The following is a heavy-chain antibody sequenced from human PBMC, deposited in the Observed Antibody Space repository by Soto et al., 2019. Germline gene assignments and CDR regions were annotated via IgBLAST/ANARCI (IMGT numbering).Heavy chain of an antibody. CDR2: ISGRGGST. J-gene: IGHJ4*02. V-gene: IGHV3-23*01. D-gene: IGHD3-16*01. Sequence: PXXSQRLCYAASGFTFSSYAMRWVRQAPGKELECVSAISGRGGSTYYAASVKGRFTISRDNSNNTLHLQMNSLRAEDTAVYHCVLQVGLWGQGTLVTVSS. CDR1: GFTFSSYA. CDR3: VLQVGL.